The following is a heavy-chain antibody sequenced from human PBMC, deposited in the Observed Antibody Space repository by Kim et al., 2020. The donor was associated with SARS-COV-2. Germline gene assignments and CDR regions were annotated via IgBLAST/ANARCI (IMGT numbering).Heavy chain of an antibody. J-gene: IGHJ4*02. D-gene: IGHD3-22*01. CDR3: AASGPYDSSGYYFDY. Sequence: HKFQERGTITRDKSTSTAYMELSSLRSEDTAVYYCAASGPYDSSGYYFDYWGQGTLVTVSS. V-gene: IGHV1-58*01.